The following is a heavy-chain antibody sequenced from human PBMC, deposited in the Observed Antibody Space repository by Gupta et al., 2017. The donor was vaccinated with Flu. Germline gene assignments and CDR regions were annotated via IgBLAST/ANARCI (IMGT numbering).Heavy chain of an antibody. Sequence: QVQLQESGPGLVKPSETLSLTCTVSGGSISDNYWSWIRPSPGTGLEWIGYVYYTGSTNSNPSLNSRVTLSVDTTNNRLSMELRSLTTADTAVYYCAREADGSHGHNWFDPWGQGTLVTVSS. D-gene: IGHD6-13*01. V-gene: IGHV4-59*01. J-gene: IGHJ5*02. CDR2: VYYTGST. CDR1: GGSISDNY. CDR3: AREADGSHGHNWFDP.